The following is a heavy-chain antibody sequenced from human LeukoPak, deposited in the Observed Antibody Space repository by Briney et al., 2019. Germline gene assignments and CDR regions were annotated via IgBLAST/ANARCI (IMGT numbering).Heavy chain of an antibody. CDR2: IYYSGST. J-gene: IGHJ4*02. V-gene: IGHV4-39*07. CDR3: ARDSLGLRFFDY. D-gene: IGHD3-3*01. CDR1: GGSISSYY. Sequence: SETLSLTCTVSGGSISSYYWGWIRQPPGKGLEWIGSIYYSGSTYYNPSLKSRVTISVDTSKNQFSLKLSSVTAADTAVYYCARDSLGLRFFDYWGQGTLVTVSS.